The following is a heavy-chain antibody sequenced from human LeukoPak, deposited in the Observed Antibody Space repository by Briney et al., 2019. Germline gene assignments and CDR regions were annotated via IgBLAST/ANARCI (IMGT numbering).Heavy chain of an antibody. CDR3: ARDRGAVAAPPTGFDP. Sequence: GGSLRLSCAASGFTFDNYGMSWVRQVPGKGLEWVSGINWDGGSTGYADSVKGRFTISRDNAKNSLYVQMNSLRAEDTAVYYCARDRGAVAAPPTGFDPWGQGTLVTVSS. CDR1: GFTFDNYG. D-gene: IGHD6-19*01. J-gene: IGHJ5*02. CDR2: INWDGGST. V-gene: IGHV3-20*04.